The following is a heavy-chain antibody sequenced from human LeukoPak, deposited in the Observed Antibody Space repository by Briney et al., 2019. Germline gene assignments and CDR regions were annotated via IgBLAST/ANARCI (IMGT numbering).Heavy chain of an antibody. CDR1: GASIDSGRYY. CDR2: IHYSGTT. D-gene: IGHD4-11*01. CDR3: ARGTPYNP. J-gene: IGHJ5*02. Sequence: PSETPSLACTVSGASIDSGRYYWGWIRQPPGKGLEWIGSIHYSGTTYYNPSLKSRVTISIDTSNNQFSLKLSSVTAADTAVYYCARGTPYNPWGQGTLVTVSS. V-gene: IGHV4-39*07.